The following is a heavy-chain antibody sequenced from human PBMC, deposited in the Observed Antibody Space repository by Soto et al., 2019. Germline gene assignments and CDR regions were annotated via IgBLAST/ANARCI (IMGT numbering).Heavy chain of an antibody. CDR1: GLSITDSEMG. CDR3: ARRQLAVAVSPWFDP. V-gene: IGHV2-26*01. J-gene: IGHJ5*02. D-gene: IGHD6-13*01. CDR2: IDSSGEK. Sequence: QVTLKESGPVLVKPTETLTLRCTVSGLSITDSEMGVSWIRQPPGQPLEWLAHIDSSGEKSYRTFLKSRLATAKDTSKSQIVLTMTNMDPADTATYYGARRQLAVAVSPWFDPWGQGIPVTVSS.